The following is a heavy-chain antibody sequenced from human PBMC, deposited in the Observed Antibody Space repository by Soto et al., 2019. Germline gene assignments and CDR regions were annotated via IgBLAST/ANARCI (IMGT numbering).Heavy chain of an antibody. V-gene: IGHV3-30*18. CDR1: GFTFSNYG. J-gene: IGHJ2*01. CDR3: AKDASKLGSWYVDL. D-gene: IGHD7-27*01. Sequence: QVQLVESGGGVVQPGRSLRLSCAASGFTFSNYGMHWVRQAPGKGLEWVAFTSYAGSNTYYTDSVKGRFTISRDNSKNTLYLQMNSLRTEDTAMYYCAKDASKLGSWYVDLWGRGTLVTVSS. CDR2: TSYAGSNT.